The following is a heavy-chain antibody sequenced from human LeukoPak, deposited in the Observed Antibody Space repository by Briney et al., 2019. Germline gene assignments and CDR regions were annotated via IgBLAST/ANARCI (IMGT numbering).Heavy chain of an antibody. CDR2: IKQDGSEK. V-gene: IGHV3-7*01. CDR3: ARDRKGNYYDSSGYMALYFYY. J-gene: IGHJ4*02. Sequence: GGSLRLSCAASEFTFSSYWMSWVRQAPGKGLEWVANIKQDGSEKYYVDSVKGRFTISRDNAKNSLYLQMNSLRAEDTAVYYCARDRKGNYYDSSGYMALYFYYWGQGTLVTVSP. CDR1: EFTFSSYW. D-gene: IGHD3-22*01.